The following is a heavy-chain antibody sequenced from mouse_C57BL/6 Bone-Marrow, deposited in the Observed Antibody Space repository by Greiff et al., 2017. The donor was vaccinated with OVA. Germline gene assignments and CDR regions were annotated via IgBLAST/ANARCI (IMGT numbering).Heavy chain of an antibody. J-gene: IGHJ2*01. CDR1: GYTFTSYW. CDR2: IHPSDSDT. D-gene: IGHD2-1*01. Sequence: QVQLKQPGAELVKPGASVKVSCKASGYTFTSYWMHWVKQRPGQGLEWIGRIHPSDSDTNYNQKFKGKATLTVDKSSSTAYMQLSSLTSEDSAVYYCAIGLLEGYFDYWGQGTTLTVSS. CDR3: AIGLLEGYFDY. V-gene: IGHV1-74*01.